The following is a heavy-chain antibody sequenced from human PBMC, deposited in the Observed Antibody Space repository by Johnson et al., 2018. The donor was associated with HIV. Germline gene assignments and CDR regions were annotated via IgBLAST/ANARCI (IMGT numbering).Heavy chain of an antibody. Sequence: VQLVQSGGGVVQPGRSLRLSCAASGFTFDDCGMNWVRQAPGKGLGWVSGINWNGGRTGYADSVKGRFTISRDNAKNSLYVQMNSLRAEDTALYYCARELGYCSGGSCHDAFDIWGQGTMVTVSS. CDR3: ARELGYCSGGSCHDAFDI. D-gene: IGHD2-15*01. J-gene: IGHJ3*02. CDR1: GFTFDDCG. V-gene: IGHV3-20*04. CDR2: INWNGGRT.